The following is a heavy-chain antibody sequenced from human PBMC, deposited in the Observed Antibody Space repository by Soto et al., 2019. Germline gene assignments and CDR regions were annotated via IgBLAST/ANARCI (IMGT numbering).Heavy chain of an antibody. CDR1: GDSISSNNW. CDR2: IFHSGGT. J-gene: IGHJ4*02. Sequence: QVQLQESGPGLVKPSGTLSLTCAVSGDSISSNNWWSWVRQPPGKGLEWIGEIFHSGGTNYNPSLKRRVTISVDKSMNHFSLKLTSVTAADTAVYYCARDPFEGGYFDYWGQGILVTVSS. CDR3: ARDPFEGGYFDY. V-gene: IGHV4-4*02. D-gene: IGHD2-15*01.